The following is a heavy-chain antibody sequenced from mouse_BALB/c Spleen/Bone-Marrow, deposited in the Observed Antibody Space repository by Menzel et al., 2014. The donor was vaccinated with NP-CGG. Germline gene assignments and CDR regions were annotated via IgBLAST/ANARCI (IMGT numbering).Heavy chain of an antibody. CDR2: INPGSGGA. Sequence: VQVVESGAELVRPGTSVKLSCKASGYAFTNYLIEWVKQRPVQGLEWIGVINPGSGGANYNAKFKGKATLTADKPSSTAYMQLSSLTSDDSAVYFCAREWTARAVDYWGQGTTLTVSS. V-gene: IGHV1-54*01. D-gene: IGHD3-2*01. CDR3: AREWTARAVDY. CDR1: GYAFTNYL. J-gene: IGHJ2*01.